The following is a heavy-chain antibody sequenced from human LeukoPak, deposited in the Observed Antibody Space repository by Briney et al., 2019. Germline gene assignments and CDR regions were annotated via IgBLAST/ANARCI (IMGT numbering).Heavy chain of an antibody. J-gene: IGHJ4*02. Sequence: PSETLSLTCIVSGVSISSAAYYWGWVRQPPGKGLEWIGSIFYTGSTYYNPSLNSRVTMSIATSKNQFSLKLTSVTAADTAVYYCARRTTVTWIYFDYWGQGTLVTVSS. CDR2: IFYTGST. V-gene: IGHV4-39*01. CDR3: ARRTTVTWIYFDY. CDR1: GVSISSAAYY. D-gene: IGHD4-11*01.